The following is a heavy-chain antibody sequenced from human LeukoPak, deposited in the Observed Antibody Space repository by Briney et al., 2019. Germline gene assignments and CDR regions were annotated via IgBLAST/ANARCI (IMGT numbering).Heavy chain of an antibody. CDR3: ARPACSAGSCYGNFQH. Sequence: GRSLRLSCAASGFTFDDYAMHWVRQAPGKGLEWVSGISWNSGSIGYADSVKGRFTISRDNAKNSLYLQINSLRAEDTAVYYCARPACSAGSCYGNFQHWGQGTVVTVSS. D-gene: IGHD2-15*01. V-gene: IGHV3-9*01. CDR1: GFTFDDYA. CDR2: ISWNSGSI. J-gene: IGHJ1*01.